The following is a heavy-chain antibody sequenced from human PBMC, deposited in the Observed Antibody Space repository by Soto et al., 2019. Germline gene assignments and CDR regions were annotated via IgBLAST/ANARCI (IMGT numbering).Heavy chain of an antibody. Sequence: EVQLVESGGDLVQPGGSLKLSCAASGFTFGASNLQWVRQASGKGLEWLGRIGSKGETYATTYAASVKGRFTISRDDPKKTAYLKMTNLESEDTAVYYCSRGDSDWFFNWGRGTLVTVSS. J-gene: IGHJ4*02. CDR2: IGSKGETYAT. D-gene: IGHD3-9*01. CDR1: GFTFGASN. CDR3: SRGDSDWFFN. V-gene: IGHV3-73*02.